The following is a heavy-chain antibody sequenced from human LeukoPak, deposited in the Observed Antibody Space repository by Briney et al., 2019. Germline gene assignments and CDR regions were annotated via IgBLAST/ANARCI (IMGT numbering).Heavy chain of an antibody. V-gene: IGHV3-21*01. CDR2: ISSSSSYI. J-gene: IGHJ4*02. CDR1: GFTFSSYS. D-gene: IGHD2-15*01. CDR3: ARGQGYCSGGSCYLDY. Sequence: PGGSLRLSCAASGFTFSSYSMNWVRQAPGKGLEWVSSISSSSSYIYYADSVKGRFTISRDNAKNSLYLQMNGLRAEDTAVYYCARGQGYCSGGSCYLDYWGQGTLVTVSS.